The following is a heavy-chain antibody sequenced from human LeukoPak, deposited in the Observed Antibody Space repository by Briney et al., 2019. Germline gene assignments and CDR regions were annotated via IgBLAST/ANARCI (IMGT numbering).Heavy chain of an antibody. J-gene: IGHJ4*02. V-gene: IGHV3-15*01. D-gene: IGHD2-2*01. Sequence: GGPLSTSCAASGFIFSNARMSWVGQPPGRGLEWVGRIKSKTDGGTTDYAAPVKGRFTISRDDSKNTLYLQMNSLKTEDTAVYYCTTIAYHDYWGLGTLVTVSS. CDR1: GFIFSNAR. CDR3: TTIAYHDY. CDR2: IKSKTDGGTT.